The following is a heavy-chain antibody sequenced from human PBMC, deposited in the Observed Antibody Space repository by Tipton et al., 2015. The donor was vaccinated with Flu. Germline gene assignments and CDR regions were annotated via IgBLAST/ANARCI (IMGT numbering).Heavy chain of an antibody. CDR2: IGGSGGST. CDR3: VKYSSGWYDDY. J-gene: IGHJ4*02. D-gene: IGHD6-19*01. CDR1: GFTFTSYA. V-gene: IGHV3-23*01. Sequence: SLRLSCAASGFTFTSYAMTWVRQAPGRGLEWVSTIGGSGGSTFYADSVKGRFTISRDNSESTLYLQMNSLRAEDTAVYYCVKYSSGWYDDYWGQGTLVTVSS.